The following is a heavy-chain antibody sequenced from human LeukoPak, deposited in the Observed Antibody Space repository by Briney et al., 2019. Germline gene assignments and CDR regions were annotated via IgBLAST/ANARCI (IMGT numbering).Heavy chain of an antibody. D-gene: IGHD3-22*01. Sequence: GESLKISFKGSGYSFSNFWIGWVRQMPGKGLEGMGIIYPGDSDTRYSPSFQGQVTISVDKSINTAYLHWSSLKASDTAMYYCARRTNYNDNNWFHLWGQGTLVTVSS. V-gene: IGHV5-51*01. CDR1: GYSFSNFW. CDR2: IYPGDSDT. J-gene: IGHJ5*02. CDR3: ARRTNYNDNNWFHL.